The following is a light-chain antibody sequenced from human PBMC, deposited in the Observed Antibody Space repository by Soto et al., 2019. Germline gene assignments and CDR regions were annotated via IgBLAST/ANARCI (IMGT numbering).Light chain of an antibody. V-gene: IGKV1-27*01. CDR3: QKYKSAPLT. Sequence: DVQMTQSPSSLSAFVGDRVTITCRASQVIAPYLAWFQQKPGKVPKLLIYATSTLQSGVPSRFSGSGSGTDFTLTISSLQPEDVATYYCQKYKSAPLTFGGGTKVEIK. J-gene: IGKJ4*01. CDR2: ATS. CDR1: QVIAPY.